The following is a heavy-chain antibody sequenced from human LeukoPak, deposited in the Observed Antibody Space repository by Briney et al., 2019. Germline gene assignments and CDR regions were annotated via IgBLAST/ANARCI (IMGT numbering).Heavy chain of an antibody. V-gene: IGHV1-46*01. CDR1: GYTFTSYY. CDR3: ARVYHYDTRDNWFDP. Sequence: ASVKVSCKASGYTFTSYYMHWVRQAPGQGLEWMGIINPSGGSTSYAQKFQGRVTMTRDTSTSTVYMELSSLRSEDTAVYYCARVYHYDTRDNWFDPWGQGTLVTVSS. J-gene: IGHJ5*02. D-gene: IGHD3-22*01. CDR2: INPSGGST.